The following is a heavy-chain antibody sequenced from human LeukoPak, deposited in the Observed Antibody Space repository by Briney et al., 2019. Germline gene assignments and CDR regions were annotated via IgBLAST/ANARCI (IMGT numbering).Heavy chain of an antibody. CDR1: GVSISSYY. J-gene: IGHJ4*02. CDR2: IYYSGST. V-gene: IGHV4-59*01. CDR3: ARGGGRFDY. D-gene: IGHD1-26*01. Sequence: PSETLSLTCTVSGVSISSYYWSRIRQPPGKGLEWIGYIYYSGSTNYNPSLKSRVTISVDTSKNQFSLKLSSVTAADTAVYYCARGGGRFDYWGQGTLVTVSS.